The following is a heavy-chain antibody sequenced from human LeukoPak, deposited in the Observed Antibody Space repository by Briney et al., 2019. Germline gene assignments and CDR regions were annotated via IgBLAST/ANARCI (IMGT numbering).Heavy chain of an antibody. Sequence: SETLSLTCTVPGGSISSYYWSWIRQPPGKGLEWIGYIYYSGSTNYNPSLKSRVTISVDTSKNQFSLKLSSVTAADTAVYYCARDRLNPGEFDYWGQGTLVTVSS. V-gene: IGHV4-59*01. J-gene: IGHJ4*02. D-gene: IGHD3-16*01. CDR2: IYYSGST. CDR1: GGSISSYY. CDR3: ARDRLNPGEFDY.